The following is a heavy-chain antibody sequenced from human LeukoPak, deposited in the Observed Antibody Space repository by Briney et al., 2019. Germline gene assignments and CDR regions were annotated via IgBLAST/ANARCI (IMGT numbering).Heavy chain of an antibody. J-gene: IGHJ4*02. Sequence: LSGGSLRLSRTASRFTFSSYEMNWVRQAPGKGLEWVSYISSSGSIIYYADSVKGRFTISRDNAKNSLYLQMNSLRAEDTAVYYCARDIGQWKLNGGYYFDYWGQGTLVTVSS. D-gene: IGHD1-26*01. CDR1: RFTFSSYE. V-gene: IGHV3-48*03. CDR2: ISSSGSII. CDR3: ARDIGQWKLNGGYYFDY.